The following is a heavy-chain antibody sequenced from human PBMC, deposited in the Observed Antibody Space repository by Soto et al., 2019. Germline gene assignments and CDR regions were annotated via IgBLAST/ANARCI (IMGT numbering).Heavy chain of an antibody. CDR1: GFTFSSYS. CDR3: ASDGDYELYYFDY. V-gene: IGHV3-21*01. J-gene: IGHJ4*02. D-gene: IGHD4-17*01. CDR2: ISSSSSYI. Sequence: GGSLRLSCAASGFTFSSYSMNWVRQAPGKGLEWVSSISSSSSYIYYADSVKGRFTISRDNAKNSLYLQMNSLRAEDTAVYYCASDGDYELYYFDYWGQGTLVTVSS.